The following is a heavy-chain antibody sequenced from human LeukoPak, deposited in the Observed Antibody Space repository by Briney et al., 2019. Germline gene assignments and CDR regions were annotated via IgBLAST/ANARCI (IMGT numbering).Heavy chain of an antibody. V-gene: IGHV3-30*18. CDR2: ISYDGSKK. Sequence: PGRSLRLSCAASGFTFSNYGMHWVRQAPGKGLEWVAIISYDGSKKYYADSVKGRFTISRDNSKNTLYLQMNSLRAEDTAVYYCAKSRGYDLYQFDYWGQGTLVTVSS. J-gene: IGHJ4*02. D-gene: IGHD5-12*01. CDR1: GFTFSNYG. CDR3: AKSRGYDLYQFDY.